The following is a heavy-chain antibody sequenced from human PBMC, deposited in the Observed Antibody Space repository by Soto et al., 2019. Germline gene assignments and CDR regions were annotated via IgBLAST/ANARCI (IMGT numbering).Heavy chain of an antibody. CDR3: ARDGETDYYDSSGYSGAFDI. Sequence: ASVKVSCKASGYTFTSYGISWVRQAPGQGLEWMGWISAYNGNTNYAQKLQGRVTMTTDTSTSTAYMELRSLRSDDTAVYYCARDGETDYYDSSGYSGAFDIWGQGTMVTVSS. D-gene: IGHD3-22*01. V-gene: IGHV1-18*01. J-gene: IGHJ3*02. CDR1: GYTFTSYG. CDR2: ISAYNGNT.